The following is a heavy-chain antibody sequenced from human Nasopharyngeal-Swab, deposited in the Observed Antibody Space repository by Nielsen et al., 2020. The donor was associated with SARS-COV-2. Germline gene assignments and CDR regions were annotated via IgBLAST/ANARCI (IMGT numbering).Heavy chain of an antibody. CDR1: DFTVSGNY. V-gene: IGHV3-53*01. CDR2: MYSDDRT. D-gene: IGHD3-16*01. J-gene: IGHJ6*02. CDR3: ARGAYRLLDV. Sequence: GESLKISCAASDFTVSGNYMTWVRQAPGKGLEWVSVMYSDDRTDYSDSVRGRFTVSRDNSKNTHYLQMNGLRAEDTAVYYCARGAYRLLDVWGQGTPVTVS.